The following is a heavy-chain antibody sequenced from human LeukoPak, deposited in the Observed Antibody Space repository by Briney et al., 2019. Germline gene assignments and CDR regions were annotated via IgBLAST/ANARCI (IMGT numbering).Heavy chain of an antibody. CDR2: ISSSSSYT. CDR3: ARDGYGDYGAFDI. CDR1: GFTFSDYY. D-gene: IGHD4-17*01. J-gene: IGHJ3*02. V-gene: IGHV3-11*05. Sequence: GGSLRLSCAAYGFTFSDYYMSWIRQAPGKGLEWVSYISSSSSYTNYADSVKGRFTISRDNAKNSLYLQMNSLRAEDTAVYYCARDGYGDYGAFDIWGQGTMVTVSS.